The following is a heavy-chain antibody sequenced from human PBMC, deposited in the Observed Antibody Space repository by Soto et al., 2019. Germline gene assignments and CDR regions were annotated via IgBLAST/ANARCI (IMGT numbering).Heavy chain of an antibody. V-gene: IGHV3-30-3*01. CDR2: ISYDGSNK. CDR1: GFTFSSYA. D-gene: IGHD6-6*01. CDR3: AREYVTYSSSRGYGMDV. J-gene: IGHJ6*02. Sequence: QVQLVESGGGVVQPGRSLRLSCAASGFTFSSYAMHWVRQAPGKGLEWVAVISYDGSNKYYADSVKGRFTISRDNSKNTLYLQKNSLRAEDTAVYYCAREYVTYSSSRGYGMDVWGQGTTVTVSS.